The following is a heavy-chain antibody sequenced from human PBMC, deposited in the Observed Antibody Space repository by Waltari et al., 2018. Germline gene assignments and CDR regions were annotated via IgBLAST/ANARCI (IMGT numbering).Heavy chain of an antibody. V-gene: IGHV3-53*01. D-gene: IGHD2-2*01. CDR2: IYSGGST. CDR3: ARDPGYCSSTSCVGGGWWGRGRSYYGMDV. CDR1: GFTVSSNY. J-gene: IGHJ6*02. Sequence: SGGGLIQPGGSLRLSCAASGFTVSSNYMSWVRQAPGKGLEWVSVIYSGGSTYYADSVKGRFTISRDNSKNTLYLQMNSLRAEDTAVYYCARDPGYCSSTSCVGGGWWGRGRSYYGMDVWGQGTTVTVSS.